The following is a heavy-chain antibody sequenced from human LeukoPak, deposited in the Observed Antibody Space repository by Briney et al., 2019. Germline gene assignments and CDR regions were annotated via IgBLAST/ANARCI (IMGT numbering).Heavy chain of an antibody. V-gene: IGHV3-33*01. CDR1: GFPFSSYG. CDR3: ARETHGAFDI. Sequence: PGGPLRLPCAASGFPFSSYGMPGARQAPGKGLEGVAVIWYDGSNKYYADSVKGRFTISRDNSKNTLYLQMNSLRAEDTAVYYCARETHGAFDIWGQGTMVTVSS. CDR2: IWYDGSNK. J-gene: IGHJ3*02.